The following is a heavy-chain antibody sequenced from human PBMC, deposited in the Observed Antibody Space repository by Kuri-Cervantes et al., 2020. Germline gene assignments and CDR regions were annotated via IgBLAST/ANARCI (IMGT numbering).Heavy chain of an antibody. Sequence: GGSLRLSCKGSGYKFTSYWIGWVRQMPGRGLEWMGIIYPGDSDTRYSPSFQGQVTISADKSINTAYLQWSSLKGSDTATYYSARHIYGSYARGYMDVWGKGTTVTVSS. CDR3: ARHIYGSYARGYMDV. V-gene: IGHV5-51*01. J-gene: IGHJ6*03. D-gene: IGHD2-15*01. CDR2: IYPGDSDT. CDR1: GYKFTSYW.